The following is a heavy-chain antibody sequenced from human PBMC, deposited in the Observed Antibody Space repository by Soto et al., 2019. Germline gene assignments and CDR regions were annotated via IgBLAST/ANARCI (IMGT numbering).Heavy chain of an antibody. CDR1: GYTFTSYY. J-gene: IGHJ6*02. Sequence: QVQLVQSGAEVKKPGASVKVSCKASGYTFTSYYMHWVRQAPGQGLEWMGIIKPSGGSTSYAQQFQGRVTMTRDTSTSTVYMELSSLRSEDTAVYYCARDTTIFGVVTYGMDVWGQGTTVTVSS. V-gene: IGHV1-46*01. CDR3: ARDTTIFGVVTYGMDV. CDR2: IKPSGGST. D-gene: IGHD3-3*01.